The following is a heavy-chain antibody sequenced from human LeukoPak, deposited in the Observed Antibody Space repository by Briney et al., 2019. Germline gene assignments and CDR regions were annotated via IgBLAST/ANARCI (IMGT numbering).Heavy chain of an antibody. CDR3: ARVPQYYDILTGYYKGRYFDY. V-gene: IGHV4-34*01. CDR2: INHSGST. J-gene: IGHJ4*02. D-gene: IGHD3-9*01. CDR1: GGSFSGYY. Sequence: SETLSLTCAVYGGSFSGYYWSWIRQPPGKGLEWIGEINHSGSTNYNPSLKSRVTISVDTSKNQFSLKLSSVTAADTAVYYCARVPQYYDILTGYYKGRYFDYWGQGTLVTVSS.